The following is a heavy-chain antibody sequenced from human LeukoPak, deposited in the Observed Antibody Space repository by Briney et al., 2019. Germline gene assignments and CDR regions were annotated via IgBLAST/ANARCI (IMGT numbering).Heavy chain of an antibody. J-gene: IGHJ4*02. D-gene: IGHD1-26*01. V-gene: IGHV3-64*01. CDR2: ISSNGGST. CDR3: ARVTGATNY. CDR1: GFTFSNYA. Sequence: PGGSLRLSCAASGFTFSNYAMHWVRQAPGKGLEYVSAISSNGGSTYYANSVKGRFTISRDNSKNTLYLQMGSLRAEDMAVYYCARVTGATNYWGQGTLVTVSS.